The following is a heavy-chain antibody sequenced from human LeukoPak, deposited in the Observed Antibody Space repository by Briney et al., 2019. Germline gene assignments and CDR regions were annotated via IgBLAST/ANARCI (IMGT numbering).Heavy chain of an antibody. CDR1: GFTISSYW. CDR2: VNSDGGNT. D-gene: IGHD3-16*01. CDR3: ARDARGDFDY. Sequence: GGSLRLSCAASGFTISSYWMHWVRQAPGKGLVWVSRVNSDGGNTSYADSVKGRFTNSRDNAKNTLFLQMDSLRAEDTAVYYCARDARGDFDYWGQGTLVTVSS. J-gene: IGHJ4*02. V-gene: IGHV3-74*01.